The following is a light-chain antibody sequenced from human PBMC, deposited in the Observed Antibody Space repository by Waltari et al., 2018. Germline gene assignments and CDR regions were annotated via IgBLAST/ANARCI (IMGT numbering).Light chain of an antibody. CDR2: GAS. V-gene: IGKV1-17*01. CDR3: LQHNTYPFT. J-gene: IGKJ3*01. CDR1: QGIRND. Sequence: DIQMTQSPSSLSASIGDRVTITCRASQGIRNDLGWFQQKPRKAPRRLIYGASTLQDGVPSRFSGSGSGTDFTLTIVSLQPEDFATYFCLQHNTYPFTFGPGTKVDV.